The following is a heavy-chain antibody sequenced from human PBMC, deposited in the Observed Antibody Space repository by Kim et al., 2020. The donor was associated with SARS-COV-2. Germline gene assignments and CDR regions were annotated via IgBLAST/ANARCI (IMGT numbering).Heavy chain of an antibody. V-gene: IGHV1-2*02. D-gene: IGHD3-22*01. CDR2: NSGGT. CDR3: ARGDSDT. J-gene: IGHJ5*02. Sequence: NSGGTNYAQRFQGRVTMTRDTSISTAYMELSRLRSDDTAVYYCARGDSDTWGQGTLVTVSS.